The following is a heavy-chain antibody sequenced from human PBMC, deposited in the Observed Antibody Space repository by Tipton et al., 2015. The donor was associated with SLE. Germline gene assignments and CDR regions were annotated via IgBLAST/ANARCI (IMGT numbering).Heavy chain of an antibody. D-gene: IGHD1-7*01. CDR1: GYSISSGHL. Sequence: TLSLTCTVSGYSISSGHLWGWIRQAPGKGLEWIASVFRSRTSHYNPSLKRRATISGDTPKNQFSLKLSSTTATDTAVYYCARDSNNWNYGYFDSWGQGILVTVSS. V-gene: IGHV4-38-2*02. CDR2: VFRSRTS. J-gene: IGHJ4*02. CDR3: ARDSNNWNYGYFDS.